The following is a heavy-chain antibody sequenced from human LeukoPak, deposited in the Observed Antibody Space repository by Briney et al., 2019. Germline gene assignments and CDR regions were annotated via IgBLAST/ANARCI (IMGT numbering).Heavy chain of an antibody. J-gene: IGHJ4*02. CDR3: ATNSGSYYPLYYFDY. Sequence: ASVKVSCKASGYTFTGYYMHWVRQAPGQGLEWMGWINPNSGGTNYAQKFQGRVTMTRDTSIGTAYMELSRLRSDDTAVYYCATNSGSYYPLYYFDYWGQGTLVTVSS. CDR1: GYTFTGYY. D-gene: IGHD1-26*01. V-gene: IGHV1-2*02. CDR2: INPNSGGT.